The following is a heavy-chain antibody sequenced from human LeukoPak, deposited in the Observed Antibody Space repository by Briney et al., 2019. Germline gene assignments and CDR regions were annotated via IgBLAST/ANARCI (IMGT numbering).Heavy chain of an antibody. CDR3: ARVGYPNAFDI. D-gene: IGHD1-1*01. V-gene: IGHV3-21*01. CDR2: ISSSSSYI. J-gene: IGHJ3*02. CDR1: GFTFSSYS. Sequence: GGSLRLSCAASGFTFSSYSMTWVRQAPGKGLEWVSYISSSSSYIYYADSVKGRFTFSRDNAKNSLSLQMNSLRAEDTAVYYCARVGYPNAFDIWGQGTMVTVSS.